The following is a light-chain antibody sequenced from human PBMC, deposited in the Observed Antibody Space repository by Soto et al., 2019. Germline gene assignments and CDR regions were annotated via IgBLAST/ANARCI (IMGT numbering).Light chain of an antibody. CDR1: QSISSW. CDR3: QQYNSHPYT. J-gene: IGKJ2*01. V-gene: IGKV1-5*03. CDR2: KTS. Sequence: DIQMTQSPSTLSASVGDRVTITCRASQSISSWLAWYQQKPGKAPNLLIYKTSTLESGVPPRFSGGGSGTEFTLTISSLQPVDLATYYCQQYNSHPYTFGQGTQLEIK.